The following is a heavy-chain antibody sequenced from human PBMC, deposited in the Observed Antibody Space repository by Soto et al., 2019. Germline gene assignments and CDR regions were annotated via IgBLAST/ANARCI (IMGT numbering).Heavy chain of an antibody. D-gene: IGHD3-3*01. Sequence: GGSLRLSCAASGFTFSSYRMSWVRQAPGKGLEWVANIKQDGSEKYYVDSVKGRFTISRDNAKNSLYLQMNSLRAEDTAVYYCARDPTEIGYYDFWSGSGYYYGMDVWGQGTTVTVSS. V-gene: IGHV3-7*05. CDR3: ARDPTEIGYYDFWSGSGYYYGMDV. J-gene: IGHJ6*02. CDR2: IKQDGSEK. CDR1: GFTFSSYR.